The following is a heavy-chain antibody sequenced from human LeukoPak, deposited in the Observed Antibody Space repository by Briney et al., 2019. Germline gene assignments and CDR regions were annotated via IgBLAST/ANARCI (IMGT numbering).Heavy chain of an antibody. Sequence: ASVKVSCKASGYTFTSYDINWVRQATGQGLEWMGWMNPNSGNTGYAQKFQGRVTMTRNTSISTAYMELSSLRSEDTAVYYCARGLFEPVLRYFDWAPGGFRGYYYGMDVWGQGTTVTVSS. J-gene: IGHJ6*02. CDR1: GYTFTSYD. CDR2: MNPNSGNT. V-gene: IGHV1-8*01. D-gene: IGHD3-9*01. CDR3: ARGLFEPVLRYFDWAPGGFRGYYYGMDV.